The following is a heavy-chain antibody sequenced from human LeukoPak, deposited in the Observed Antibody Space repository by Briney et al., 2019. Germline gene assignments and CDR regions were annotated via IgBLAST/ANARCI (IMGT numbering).Heavy chain of an antibody. J-gene: IGHJ4*02. CDR1: GFTFSTSW. CDR3: ATSLDAPGNY. V-gene: IGHV3-7*01. Sequence: PGGSLRLPCVVSGFTFSTSWMAWVRQAPGKGLEWLANINKDGRQTYYVDSVKGRFTISRDNAENSLHLQMNSLRAEYTPVYYCATSLDAPGNYWGQGSLVTVSS. D-gene: IGHD6-13*01. CDR2: INKDGRQT.